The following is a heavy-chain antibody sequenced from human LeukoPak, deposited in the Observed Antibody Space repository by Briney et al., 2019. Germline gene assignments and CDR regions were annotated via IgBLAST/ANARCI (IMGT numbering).Heavy chain of an antibody. CDR1: GGSFSSYA. CDR2: INPVFNTP. V-gene: IGHV1-69*05. CDR3: ARVSARDCSSNSCWGWLDP. J-gene: IGHJ5*02. D-gene: IGHD2-2*01. Sequence: GALVKVSCKASGGSFSSYAILWVRQAPGQGLEWMGGINPVFNTPHYAPKFQGRVTITMDESTSTVYMELSSPKSEDTAVFYCARVSARDCSSNSCWGWLDPWGQGTLVTVSS.